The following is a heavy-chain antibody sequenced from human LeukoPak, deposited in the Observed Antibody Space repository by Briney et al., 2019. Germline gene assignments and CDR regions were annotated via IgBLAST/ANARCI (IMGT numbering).Heavy chain of an antibody. CDR1: GYNFSSFG. CDR2: ISVYNGDT. Sequence: KPGASVKVSCKASGYNFSSFGFMWVRQAPGQGHDWMGWISVYNGDTRYAQKFQGRVTMTTDTSTSTAYMELRSLTSDDTAVYYCARDGGDLLRVDYWGQGTQVTVSS. D-gene: IGHD1-26*01. V-gene: IGHV1-18*01. J-gene: IGHJ4*02. CDR3: ARDGGDLLRVDY.